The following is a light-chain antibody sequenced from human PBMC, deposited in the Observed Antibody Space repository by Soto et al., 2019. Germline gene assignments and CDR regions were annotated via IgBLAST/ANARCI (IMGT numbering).Light chain of an antibody. CDR2: GAS. V-gene: IGKV3-20*01. Sequence: EIVLTQSPGTLSLSPGERATLSCRASQSVTRSYLAWYQQKPGQAPRLLIYGASSRATGIPDRFSGSGSGTDFTLTISRLEPEDFAVYYCQQYGSSPRLTFGGGTKVDIK. J-gene: IGKJ4*01. CDR3: QQYGSSPRLT. CDR1: QSVTRSY.